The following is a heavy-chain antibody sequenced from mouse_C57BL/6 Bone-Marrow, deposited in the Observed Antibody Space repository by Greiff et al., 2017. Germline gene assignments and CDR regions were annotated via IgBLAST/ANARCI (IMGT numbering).Heavy chain of an antibody. V-gene: IGHV1-15*01. CDR3: TRSDSSLDY. Sequence: QVQLQQSGAELVRPGASVTLSCKASGYTFTDYEMHWVKQTPVHGLEWIGAIDPETGGTAYNQKFKGKAILTADNSSSTAYMELRSLTSEDSAVYYCTRSDSSLDYWGQGTSLTVSS. CDR2: IDPETGGT. D-gene: IGHD1-1*01. CDR1: GYTFTDYE. J-gene: IGHJ2*02.